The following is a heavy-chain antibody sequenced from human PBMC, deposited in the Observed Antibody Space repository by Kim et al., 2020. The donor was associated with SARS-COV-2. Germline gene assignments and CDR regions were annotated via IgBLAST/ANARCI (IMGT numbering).Heavy chain of an antibody. CDR3: ARGYNHCSGGSCYENPPGWFDP. V-gene: IGHV4-31*03. CDR2: IYYSGST. CDR1: GGSISSGGYY. D-gene: IGHD2-15*01. Sequence: SETLSLTCTVSGGSISSGGYYWSWIRQHPGKGLEWIGYIYYSGSTYYNPSLKSRVTISVDTSKNQFSLKLSSVTAADTAVYYCARGYNHCSGGSCYENPPGWFDPWGQGTLVTVSS. J-gene: IGHJ5*02.